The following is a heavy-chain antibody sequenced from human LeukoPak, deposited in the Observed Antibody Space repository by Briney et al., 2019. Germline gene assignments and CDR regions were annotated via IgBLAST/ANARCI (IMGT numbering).Heavy chain of an antibody. V-gene: IGHV3-21*01. D-gene: IGHD3-22*01. CDR1: GFTFSSFS. J-gene: IGHJ3*02. CDR3: AREADSSGYPDAFDI. Sequence: GGSLGLPWAASGFTFSSFSIKWVRQPPGRGRGWVSSISSSSSYIYYADSVKGRFTISRDNAKNSMYLQMNSLRAEDTAVYYCAREADSSGYPDAFDIWGQGTMVTVSS. CDR2: ISSSSSYI.